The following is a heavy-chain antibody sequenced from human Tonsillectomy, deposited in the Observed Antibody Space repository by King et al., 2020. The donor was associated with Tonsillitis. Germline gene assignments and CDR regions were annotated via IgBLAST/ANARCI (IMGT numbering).Heavy chain of an antibody. CDR2: INWNGGST. D-gene: IGHD1-7*01. V-gene: IGHV3-20*04. CDR3: AGGFVYNLNYSPPVLLPPGMDV. J-gene: IGHJ6*02. Sequence: VQLVESGGGVVRPGGSLRLSCAASGFTFDDYGMSWVRQAPGKGLEWVSGINWNGGSTGYADSVKGRFNISRDNAKNSLYLQMNSLRAVDTALYYCAGGFVYNLNYSPPVLLPPGMDVWGQGTTVTVSS. CDR1: GFTFDDYG.